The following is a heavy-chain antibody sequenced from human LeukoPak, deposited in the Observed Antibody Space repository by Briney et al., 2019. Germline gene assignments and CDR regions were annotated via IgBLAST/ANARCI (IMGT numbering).Heavy chain of an antibody. CDR2: IYTSGST. Sequence: SETLSLTCTVSGNSFGDYYWSWIRQPAGKGLEWIGRIYTSGSTTYNPSLKSRVTISVDTSKNQFSLKLSSVTAADTAVYYCASPSGYCSGGSCYSSGHDAFDIWGQGTMVTVSS. CDR3: ASPSGYCSGGSCYSSGHDAFDI. D-gene: IGHD2-15*01. V-gene: IGHV4-4*07. CDR1: GNSFGDYY. J-gene: IGHJ3*02.